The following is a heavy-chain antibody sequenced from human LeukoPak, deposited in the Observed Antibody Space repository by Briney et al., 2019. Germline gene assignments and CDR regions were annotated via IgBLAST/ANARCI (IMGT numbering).Heavy chain of an antibody. Sequence: GGFLRLSCVASGFRFGRDWISWVRQAPGKGLEWVACVKQDGTEKNYVVSVWGRFTVSVDNGKNSLYLQMNSLRAEDTAKYYCARVNYDILTGYSWGGDYWGQGTLVTVSS. CDR1: GFRFGRDW. J-gene: IGHJ4*02. CDR3: ARVNYDILTGYSWGGDY. D-gene: IGHD3-9*01. CDR2: VKQDGTEK. V-gene: IGHV3-7*04.